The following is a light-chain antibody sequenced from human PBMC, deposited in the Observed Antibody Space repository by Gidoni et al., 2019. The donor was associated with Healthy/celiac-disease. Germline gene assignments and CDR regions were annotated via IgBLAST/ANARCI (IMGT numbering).Light chain of an antibody. CDR3: QQRSNWPLT. CDR1: HSVSSY. Sequence: EIVLTQSPATLSLSPGERATLSSRASHSVSSYVACYQQKPGQAPRLFIYGASNRATGLQARFSGSGSGTDFTLTISSLEPEDFAVYYCQQRSNWPLTFXGXTKVEIK. J-gene: IGKJ4*01. V-gene: IGKV3-11*01. CDR2: GAS.